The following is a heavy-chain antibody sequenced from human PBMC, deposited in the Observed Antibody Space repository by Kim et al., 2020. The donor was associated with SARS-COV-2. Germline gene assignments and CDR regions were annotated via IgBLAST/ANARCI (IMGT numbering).Heavy chain of an antibody. CDR1: GGSISSYY. V-gene: IGHV4-59*08. CDR3: ARHQVRDFWYFDL. CDR2: IYYSGST. D-gene: IGHD2-21*01. Sequence: SETLSLTCTVSGGSISSYYWSWIRQPPGKGLQWIGYIYYSGSTNYNPSLQSRVTISVDTSKNQFSLKLSSVTAADTAVYYCARHQVRDFWYFDLWGRGTQVTVSS. J-gene: IGHJ2*01.